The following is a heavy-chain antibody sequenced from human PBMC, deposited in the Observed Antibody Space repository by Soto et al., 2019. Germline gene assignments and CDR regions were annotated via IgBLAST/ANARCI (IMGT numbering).Heavy chain of an antibody. CDR3: AKDGDWSGYLKYSGYYYGMDV. CDR2: IKSRNDGGTL. CDR1: GFDFTTTW. D-gene: IGHD3-3*01. J-gene: IGHJ6*02. V-gene: IGHV3-15*07. Sequence: GGSLRLSCAASGFDFTTTWMNWVRLAPGKGLEWVARIKSRNDGGTLDYASPVKGRFTISRDDSKKTSYLQMNSLRAEDTAVYYCAKDGDWSGYLKYSGYYYGMDVWGQGTTVTVSS.